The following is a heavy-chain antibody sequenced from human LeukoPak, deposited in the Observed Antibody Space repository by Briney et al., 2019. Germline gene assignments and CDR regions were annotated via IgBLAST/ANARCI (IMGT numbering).Heavy chain of an antibody. D-gene: IGHD3-16*01. V-gene: IGHV6-1*01. CDR3: ARETSQKGAHYMDV. CDR2: TYYRSKWYN. J-gene: IGHJ6*03. CDR1: GDSVSSNSAA. Sequence: SQTLSLTCAISGDSVSSNSAAWNWIRQSPSRGLEWLGRTYYRSKWYNDYAVSVKSRIIINPDTSKNQFSLKLSSVTAADTAVYYCARETSQKGAHYMDVWGKGTTVTISS.